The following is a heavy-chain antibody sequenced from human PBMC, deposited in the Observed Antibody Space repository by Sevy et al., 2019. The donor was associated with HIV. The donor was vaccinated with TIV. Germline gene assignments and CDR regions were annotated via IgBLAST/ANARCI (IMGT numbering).Heavy chain of an antibody. V-gene: IGHV3-23*01. CDR1: GFNFNIQA. D-gene: IGHD6-19*01. CDR3: AKDTHIPVAGDFDC. CDR2: ISHSGGST. Sequence: GGSLRLSCAASGFNFNIQAMGWVRQAPGKGLEWVSGISHSGGSTYYAASVKGRFTISRDNSKNTLYLQMNILRVEDTAVYYCAKDTHIPVAGDFDCWGQGTLVTVSS. J-gene: IGHJ4*02.